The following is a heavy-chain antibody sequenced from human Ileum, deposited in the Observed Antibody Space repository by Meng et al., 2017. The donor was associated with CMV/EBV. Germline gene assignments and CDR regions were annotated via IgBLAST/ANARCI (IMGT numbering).Heavy chain of an antibody. CDR1: GGSLTSYY. V-gene: IGHV4-4*07. CDR3: ARAAARGVPVDL. Sequence: QLQLEESGPRLLQPSEPLLLTCTFTGGSLTSYYWTWIRQPAGKGLEWIGRIHPTGTTDDNPSLRSRVSMSLDKSKNQFSLKLTSVTAADTAVYYCARAAARGVPVDLWGQGTLVTVSS. J-gene: IGHJ5*02. CDR2: IHPTGTT. D-gene: IGHD3-10*01.